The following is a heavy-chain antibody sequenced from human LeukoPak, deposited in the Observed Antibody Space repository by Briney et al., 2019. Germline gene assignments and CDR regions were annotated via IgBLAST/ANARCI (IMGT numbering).Heavy chain of an antibody. CDR1: GGSISSYY. CDR2: IYTSGST. Sequence: SETLSLTCTVSGGSISSYYWSWIRQPAGKGLEWIGRIYTSGSTNYNPSLKSRVTMSVDTSKNQFSLKLSSVTAADTAVYYCARDFSAAGNKDSYYMDVWGKGTTVTVSS. J-gene: IGHJ6*03. D-gene: IGHD6-13*01. CDR3: ARDFSAAGNKDSYYMDV. V-gene: IGHV4-4*07.